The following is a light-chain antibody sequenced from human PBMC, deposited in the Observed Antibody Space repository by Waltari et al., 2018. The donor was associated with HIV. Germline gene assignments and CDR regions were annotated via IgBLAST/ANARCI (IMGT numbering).Light chain of an antibody. CDR3: QQVESYPFT. J-gene: IGKJ4*01. Sequence: DIQMTQSPSFLSASVGDRVTITCRASQAITNFLAWYQHKPGRAPKLLIIDASIVQSGVPSRFSGFKSGTEFTLAVSSLQPEDVATYYCQQVESYPFTFGGGTRIEIK. V-gene: IGKV1-9*01. CDR1: QAITNF. CDR2: DAS.